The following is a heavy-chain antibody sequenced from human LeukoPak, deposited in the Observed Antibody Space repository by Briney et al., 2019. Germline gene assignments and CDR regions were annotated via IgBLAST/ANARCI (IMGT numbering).Heavy chain of an antibody. Sequence: PGGSLRLSCAASGNYWMHWVRQAPGKGLVWVSHINGDGSWTSYADSVKGRFTISKDNAKNTVYLQMNSLRAEDTAVYYCARVDSSSWYSLDYWGQGTLVTVSS. CDR1: GNYW. D-gene: IGHD6-13*01. CDR3: ARVDSSSWYSLDY. V-gene: IGHV3-74*01. CDR2: INGDGSWT. J-gene: IGHJ4*02.